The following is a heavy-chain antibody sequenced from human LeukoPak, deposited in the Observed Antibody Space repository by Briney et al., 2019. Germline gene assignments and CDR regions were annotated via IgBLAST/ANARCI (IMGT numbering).Heavy chain of an antibody. CDR2: ISGSGGST. V-gene: IGHV3-23*01. CDR1: GFTFSSYA. CDR3: AAGSAYCGGDCYRWFDP. D-gene: IGHD2-21*02. Sequence: GASLRLSCAASGFTFSSYAMSWVRQAPGKGLEWVSTISGSGGSTYYADSVKGRFTISRDNSKKTLYVQMNSLRAEDTAVYYCAAGSAYCGGDCYRWFDPWGQGTQVTVSS. J-gene: IGHJ5*02.